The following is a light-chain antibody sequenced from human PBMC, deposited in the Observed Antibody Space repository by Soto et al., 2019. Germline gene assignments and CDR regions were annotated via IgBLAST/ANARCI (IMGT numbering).Light chain of an antibody. J-gene: IGKJ4*01. CDR1: QSVGNN. CDR3: EPYNLWPLT. Sequence: ELGMKKSPPTMAVSQKKRTTLSCRASQSVGNNLAWYQQKPGQAPRLLIYGAYTRATGIPTRFSGSRSGAEFALTINSLHSEEFAVYYCEPYNLWPLTFGGGTKIDIK. CDR2: GAY. V-gene: IGKV3-15*01.